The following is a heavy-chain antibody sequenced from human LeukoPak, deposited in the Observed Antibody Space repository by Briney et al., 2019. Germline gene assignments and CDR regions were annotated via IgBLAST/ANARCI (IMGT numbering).Heavy chain of an antibody. CDR1: GFTFSSYW. J-gene: IGHJ4*02. Sequence: GGSLRLSCAASGFTFSSYWMSWVRQAPGKGLEWVANIKQDGSEKYYVDSVKGRFTISRDNAKNSLYLQMNSLRAEDTAVYYCARTYYDILTGYHFDYWGQGTLVTVSS. V-gene: IGHV3-7*01. CDR2: IKQDGSEK. D-gene: IGHD3-9*01. CDR3: ARTYYDILTGYHFDY.